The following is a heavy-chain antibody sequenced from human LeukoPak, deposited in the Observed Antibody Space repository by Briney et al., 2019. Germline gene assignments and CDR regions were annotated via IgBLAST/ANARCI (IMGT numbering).Heavy chain of an antibody. D-gene: IGHD6-6*01. V-gene: IGHV3-66*02. CDR1: GFTVSSNY. CDR3: ARGDEYSSSSSKGAFDI. J-gene: IGHJ3*02. Sequence: GGSLRLSCAASGFTVSSNYMSWFRQAPGKGLEWVSVIYSGGSTYYADSVKGRFTISRDNSKNTLYLQMNSLRAEDTAVYYCARGDEYSSSSSKGAFDIWGQGTMVTVSS. CDR2: IYSGGST.